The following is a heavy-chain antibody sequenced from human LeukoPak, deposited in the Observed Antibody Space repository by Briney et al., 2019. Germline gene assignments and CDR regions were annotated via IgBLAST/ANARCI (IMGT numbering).Heavy chain of an antibody. D-gene: IGHD2/OR15-2a*01. Sequence: ASVKVSCKVSGYTLTELSMHWVRQAPGKGLEWMGGFDPEDGETIYAQKFQGRVTMTEDTSTDTAYMELSSLRSEDTAVYYCARRVISELSIDKGNWLDPWGQGTLVTVSS. CDR1: GYTLTELS. J-gene: IGHJ5*02. V-gene: IGHV1-24*01. CDR3: ARRVISELSIDKGNWLDP. CDR2: FDPEDGET.